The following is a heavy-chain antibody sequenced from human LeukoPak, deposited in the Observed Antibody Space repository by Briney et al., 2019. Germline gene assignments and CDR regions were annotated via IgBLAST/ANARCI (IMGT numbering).Heavy chain of an antibody. V-gene: IGHV3-21*01. CDR2: ISSSSSYI. J-gene: IGHJ4*02. Sequence: GGSPRLSCAASGFTFSSYWMHWVRQAPGKGLEWVSSISSSSSYIYYADSVKGRFTISRDNAKNSLYLQMNSLRAEDTAVYYCAREYGATVTTSDYWGQGTLVTVSS. CDR1: GFTFSSYW. CDR3: AREYGATVTTSDY. D-gene: IGHD4-17*01.